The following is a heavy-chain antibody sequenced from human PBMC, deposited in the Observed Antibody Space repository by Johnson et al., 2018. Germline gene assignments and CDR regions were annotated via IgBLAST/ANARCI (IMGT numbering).Heavy chain of an antibody. CDR1: GFTFSSFG. V-gene: IGHV3-33*01. D-gene: IGHD1-26*01. CDR3: ARDPQVLPTTFDI. Sequence: QVQLVQSGGGVVQPGRSLRLSCAASGFTFSSFGMHWVRQAPGKGLECVAIIWYDGRNQYYTDSVKGRFTISRDNSKNTLYLQMNSLRAEDTAMYYCARDPQVLPTTFDIWGQGTMVTVSS. J-gene: IGHJ3*02. CDR2: IWYDGRNQ.